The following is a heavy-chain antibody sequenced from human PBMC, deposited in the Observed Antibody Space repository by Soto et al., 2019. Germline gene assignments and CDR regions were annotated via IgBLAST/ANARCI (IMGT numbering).Heavy chain of an antibody. Sequence: EVQLLESGGGSVQPGGSLRLSCAASGFTFSSFAMSWVRQAPGKGLEWVSGILGRGDTYYEESVKGRFTISRDNSKNTRLLQLNGLRVEDTAIYYCVKDGRPDGYWAFDYWGLGTLVTVSS. D-gene: IGHD5-12*01. CDR1: GFTFSSFA. CDR2: ILGRGDT. J-gene: IGHJ4*02. V-gene: IGHV3-23*01. CDR3: VKDGRPDGYWAFDY.